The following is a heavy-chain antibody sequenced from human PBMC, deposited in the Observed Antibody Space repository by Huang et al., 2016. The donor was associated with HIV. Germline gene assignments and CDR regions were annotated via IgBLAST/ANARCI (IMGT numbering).Heavy chain of an antibody. CDR2: IKQDESEK. CDR1: TFTFGAYG. V-gene: IGHV3-7*01. J-gene: IGHJ6*02. CDR3: ATKTAGMDI. D-gene: IGHD1-7*01. Sequence: VESGGRSVQPGGSIKLSCVGSTFTFGAYGMSWVSQPPGKGLEWVANIKQDESEKYYFDSVKGRFNNSRDNARKVLFLEMDDLRVEDTAIYFCATKTAGMDIWGQGTTVTVSS.